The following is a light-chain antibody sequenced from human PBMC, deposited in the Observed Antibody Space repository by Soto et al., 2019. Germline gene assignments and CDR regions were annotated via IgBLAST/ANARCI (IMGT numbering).Light chain of an antibody. CDR2: DAS. CDR3: QQSYSTSLT. V-gene: IGKV1-33*01. Sequence: DIQMTQSPSSLSASVGDRVTITCQASQNINNYLNWYQQKPGRAPKLLIYDASNLEAGVPSRFRGSGSGTDFTFTISRLQPEDIATYYCQQSYSTSLTFGQGTRLEIK. J-gene: IGKJ5*01. CDR1: QNINNY.